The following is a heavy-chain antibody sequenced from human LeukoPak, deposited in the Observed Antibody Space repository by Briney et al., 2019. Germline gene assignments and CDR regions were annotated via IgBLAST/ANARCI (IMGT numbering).Heavy chain of an antibody. CDR3: ARDPGGEMATAPHFDY. V-gene: IGHV3-30-3*01. Sequence: GGSLRLSCAASGFTFSSYAMHWVRQAPGKGLEWVAVISYDGSNKYYADSVKGRFTISRDNSKNTLYLQMNSLRAEDTAVYYCARDPGGEMATAPHFDYWGQGTLVTVSS. CDR2: ISYDGSNK. J-gene: IGHJ4*02. D-gene: IGHD5-24*01. CDR1: GFTFSSYA.